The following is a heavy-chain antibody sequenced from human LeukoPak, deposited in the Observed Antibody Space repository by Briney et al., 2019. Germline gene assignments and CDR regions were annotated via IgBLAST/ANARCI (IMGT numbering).Heavy chain of an antibody. V-gene: IGHV1-18*01. CDR1: GYTFTSYG. CDR2: ISAYNGNT. Sequence: ASVKVFCKASGYTFTSYGISWVRQAPGQGLEWMGWISAYNGNTNYAQKLQGRVTMTTDTSTSTAYMELRSLRSDDTAVYYCARALELRYYYYYGMDVWGQGTTVTVSS. D-gene: IGHD1-26*01. CDR3: ARALELRYYYYYGMDV. J-gene: IGHJ6*02.